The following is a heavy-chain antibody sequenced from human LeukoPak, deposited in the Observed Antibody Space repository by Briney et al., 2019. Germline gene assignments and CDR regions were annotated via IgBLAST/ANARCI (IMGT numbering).Heavy chain of an antibody. Sequence: GGSLRLSCAASGFIFSDYYMSWLRQAPGKGLEGVLYISSSCRTMYYIDSVKGRFIISRDNAKDKLYLHTNDLRAEDTAVYYCAKDPGSGYEEHFDYWGQGTLVTVSS. CDR2: ISSSCRTM. V-gene: IGHV3-11*01. CDR3: AKDPGSGYEEHFDY. J-gene: IGHJ4*02. D-gene: IGHD5-12*01. CDR1: GFIFSDYY.